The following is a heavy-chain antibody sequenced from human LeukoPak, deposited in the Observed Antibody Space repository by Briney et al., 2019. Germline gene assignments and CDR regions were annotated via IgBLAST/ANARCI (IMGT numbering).Heavy chain of an antibody. D-gene: IGHD3-22*01. CDR3: ARGLDYYDSSGYCLDY. CDR1: GFTFSDYY. CDR2: ISSSGSTI. J-gene: IGHJ4*02. Sequence: GGSLRLSCAASGFTFSDYYMSWIRQAPGKGLEWVSYISSSGSTIYYADSVKGRFTISRDNAKNSLYLQMNSLRAEDTAVYYCARGLDYYDSSGYCLDYWGQGTLVTVSS. V-gene: IGHV3-11*01.